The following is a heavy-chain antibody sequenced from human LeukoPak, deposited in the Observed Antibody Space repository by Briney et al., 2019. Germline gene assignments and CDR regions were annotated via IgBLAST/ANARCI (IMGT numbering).Heavy chain of an antibody. J-gene: IGHJ4*02. CDR2: IFWDDDK. V-gene: IGHV2-5*02. CDR3: AHSLPYDHGLDY. CDR1: GFSLSTSGVG. D-gene: IGHD3-16*01. Sequence: SGPTLVKPTQTLTLTCTFSGFSLSTSGVGVGWIRQPPGKALEWLAIIFWDDDKRYSPFLKSRLTITKDTSKNQVVLTMTNMDPVDTATYYCAHSLPYDHGLDYWGQGTLVTVSP.